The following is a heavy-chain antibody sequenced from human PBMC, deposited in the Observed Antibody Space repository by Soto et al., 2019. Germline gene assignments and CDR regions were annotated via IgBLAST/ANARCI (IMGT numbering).Heavy chain of an antibody. CDR3: ADPGSTELDV. CDR2: ISNDGGKQ. J-gene: IGHJ6*02. V-gene: IGHV3-30*03. D-gene: IGHD3-10*01. Sequence: QVRLVESGGGVVQPGRSLRLSCAASGFPSSSYGMHWVRQAPGKGLEWVAVISNDGGKQYYAASVKGRFTISRDNSKSILYLQMNNLRAEDTAVYYCADPGSTELDVWGQGTTVTVSS. CDR1: GFPSSSYG.